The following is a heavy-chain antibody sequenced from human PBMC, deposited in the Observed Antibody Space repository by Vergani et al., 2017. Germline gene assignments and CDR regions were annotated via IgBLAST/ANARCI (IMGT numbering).Heavy chain of an antibody. Sequence: QVQLQESGPGLVKPSETLSLTCSVSGDSMNTYYWTWIRQPPGKGLEWIGYIYDSGDTMYNPSLKSRVTMSLDTSKNQFSLNLYSVTAADTAVYYCARGALWWLRQIDSWGQGTLVTVSS. CDR2: IYDSGDT. CDR1: GDSMNTYY. V-gene: IGHV4-59*01. J-gene: IGHJ4*02. D-gene: IGHD2-21*01. CDR3: ARGALWWLRQIDS.